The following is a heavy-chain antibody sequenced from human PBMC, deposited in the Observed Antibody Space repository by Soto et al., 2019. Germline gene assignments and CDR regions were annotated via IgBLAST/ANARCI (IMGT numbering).Heavy chain of an antibody. V-gene: IGHV3-30-3*01. CDR3: ARDLRRWLQSNWFDP. CDR1: GFTFSSYA. D-gene: IGHD5-12*01. J-gene: IGHJ5*02. Sequence: SLRLSCAASGFTFSSYAMHWVGQAPGKGLEWVAVISYDGSNKYYADSVKGRFTISRDNSKNTLYLQMNSLRAEDTAVYYCARDLRRWLQSNWFDPLGQGTLVTVSS. CDR2: ISYDGSNK.